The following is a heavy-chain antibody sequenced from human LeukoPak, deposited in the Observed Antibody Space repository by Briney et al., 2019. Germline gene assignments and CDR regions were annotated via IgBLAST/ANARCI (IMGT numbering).Heavy chain of an antibody. CDR3: AREGSVVVGATKRYYYYYMDV. CDR1: GFTFSTYA. D-gene: IGHD1-26*01. V-gene: IGHV3-23*01. Sequence: GGSLRLSCAASGFTFSTYAMSWVRQAPGKGLEWVSAISGSGDGGSGGNTYYADSVKGRFTISRDNSKNTLYLQMNSLRAEDTAVYYCAREGSVVVGATKRYYYYYMDVWGKGTTVTVSS. J-gene: IGHJ6*03. CDR2: ISGSGDGGSGGNT.